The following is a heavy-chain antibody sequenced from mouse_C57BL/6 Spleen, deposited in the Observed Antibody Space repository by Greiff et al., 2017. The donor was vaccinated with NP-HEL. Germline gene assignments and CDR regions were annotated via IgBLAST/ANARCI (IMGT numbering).Heavy chain of an antibody. D-gene: IGHD1-1*01. CDR3: TDGSSYSAWFAY. V-gene: IGHV14-4*01. CDR2: IDPENGDT. J-gene: IGHJ3*01. CDR1: GFNITDDY. Sequence: EVQLQQSGAELVRPGASVKLSCTASGFNITDDYMHWVKQRPEQGLEWIGWIDPENGDTEYASKFQGKATITADTSSNTAYLQLSSLTSEDTAVYYCTDGSSYSAWFAYWGQGTLVTVSA.